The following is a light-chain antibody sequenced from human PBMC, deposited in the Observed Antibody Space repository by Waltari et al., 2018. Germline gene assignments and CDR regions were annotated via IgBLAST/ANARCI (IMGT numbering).Light chain of an antibody. Sequence: QSALTHPAPVSGSPGQSLTIFCAGTSTDVGGYNAVSWYQEHPGQAPRVIIFDVSDWPSGVSDRFSGSKSGNTASLTMSGLQAEDEADYYCSSQSSNDVVLFGGGTKLTVL. CDR3: SSQSSNDVVL. V-gene: IGLV2-14*01. CDR2: DVS. CDR1: STDVGGYNA. J-gene: IGLJ2*01.